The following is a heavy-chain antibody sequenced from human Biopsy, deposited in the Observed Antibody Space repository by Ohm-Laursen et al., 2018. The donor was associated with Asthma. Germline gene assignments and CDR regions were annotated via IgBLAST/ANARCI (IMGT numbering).Heavy chain of an antibody. J-gene: IGHJ4*02. V-gene: IGHV4-59*08. CDR2: IYFSGNT. CDR3: ARRGGVRRYFDY. Sequence: SETLSLTCTVSGGSITSFYWSWIRQPPGRGLEWIGYIYFSGNTNYNPSLKSRVAISLDTSKNQFSLKLSSVTAADTAVYFCARRGGVRRYFDYWGQGTLVTVSS. CDR1: GGSITSFY. D-gene: IGHD3-16*01.